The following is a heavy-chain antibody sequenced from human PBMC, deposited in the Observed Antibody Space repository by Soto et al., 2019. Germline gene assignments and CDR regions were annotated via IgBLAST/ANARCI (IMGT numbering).Heavy chain of an antibody. CDR2: ISYDGSNK. CDR1: GFTFSSYG. V-gene: IGHV3-30*18. D-gene: IGHD6-13*01. J-gene: IGHJ4*02. Sequence: GGSLRLSCAASGFTFSSYGMHWVRQAPGKGLEWVAVISYDGSNKYYADSVKGRFTISRDNSKNTLYLQMNSLRAEDTAVYYCAKDKRDSSWYDYFDYSGQGTLVTVSS. CDR3: AKDKRDSSWYDYFDY.